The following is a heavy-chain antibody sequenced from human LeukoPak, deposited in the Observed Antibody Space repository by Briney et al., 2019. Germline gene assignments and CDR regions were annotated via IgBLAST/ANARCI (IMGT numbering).Heavy chain of an antibody. V-gene: IGHV4-34*01. CDR2: INHSGST. D-gene: IGHD1-7*01. CDR3: ATTGTTQANYYYYYMDV. J-gene: IGHJ6*03. CDR1: GGSFSGYY. Sequence: PSETLSLTCAVYGGSFSGYYWSWIRQPPGKGLEWIGEINHSGSTNYNPSLKSRVTISVDTSKNQFSLKLSSVTAADTAVYYCATTGTTQANYYYYYMDVWGKGTTVTDSS.